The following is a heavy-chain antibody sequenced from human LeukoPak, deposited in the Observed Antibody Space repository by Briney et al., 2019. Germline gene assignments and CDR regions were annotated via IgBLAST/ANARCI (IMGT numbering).Heavy chain of an antibody. CDR2: IYTSGST. J-gene: IGHJ6*03. D-gene: IGHD6-13*01. V-gene: IGHV4-61*02. CDR1: GGSISSGSYY. CDR3: ARGKVDSSSWYRPYYYYYYMDV. Sequence: SETLSLTCTVSGGSISSGSYYWSWIRQPAGKGLEWIGRIYTSGSTNYNPSLKSRVTISVDTSKNQLSLKLSSVTAADTAVYYCARGKVDSSSWYRPYYYYYYMDVWGKGTTVTISS.